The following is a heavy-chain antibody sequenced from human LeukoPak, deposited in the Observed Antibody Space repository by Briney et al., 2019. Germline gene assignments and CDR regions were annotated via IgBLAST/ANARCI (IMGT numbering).Heavy chain of an antibody. CDR2: IKEDGSER. V-gene: IGHV3-7*01. D-gene: IGHD3-9*01. J-gene: IGHJ6*03. CDR1: GFTFSSYW. CDR3: ARQSLPRYYYYYMDV. Sequence: GGSLSLSCAASGFTFSSYWMSWVRQAPGKGLEWVANIKEDGSERYYVASVEGRFTISRDNAKNSVYAQMSSLKTEDTAVYYCARQSLPRYYYYYMDVWGKGTTVTVSS.